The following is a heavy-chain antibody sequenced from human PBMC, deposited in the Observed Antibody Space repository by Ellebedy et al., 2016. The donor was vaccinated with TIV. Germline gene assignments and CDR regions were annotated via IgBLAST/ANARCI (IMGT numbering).Heavy chain of an antibody. V-gene: IGHV3-64D*09. CDR2: IGGNGDT. D-gene: IGHD5-18*01. CDR1: GFAFSSYA. CDR3: VKDRGWLQTDDAFDI. J-gene: IGHJ3*02. Sequence: GESLKISCAASGFAFSSYAMHWVRQAPGKGPEFVSAIGGNGDTYYADSVQGRFTISRDDSKNALYLQMSSLRSEDTAVYYCVKDRGWLQTDDAFDIWGQGTKVTVSS.